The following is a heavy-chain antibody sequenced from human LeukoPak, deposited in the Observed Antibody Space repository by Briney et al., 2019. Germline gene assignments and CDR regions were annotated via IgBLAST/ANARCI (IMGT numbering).Heavy chain of an antibody. Sequence: PGRSLRLSCAASGFTFDDYAMHWVRQAPGKGLEWVSGISWNSSSIGYADSVKGRFTISRDNAKNSLYLQMNSLRAEDTALYYCAKGGIAVAGTVDYWGQGTLVTVSS. D-gene: IGHD6-19*01. V-gene: IGHV3-9*01. CDR3: AKGGIAVAGTVDY. J-gene: IGHJ4*02. CDR2: ISWNSSSI. CDR1: GFTFDDYA.